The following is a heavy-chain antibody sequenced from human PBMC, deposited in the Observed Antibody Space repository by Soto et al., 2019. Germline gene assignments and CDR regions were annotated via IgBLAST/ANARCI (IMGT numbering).Heavy chain of an antibody. CDR3: ARGTEARTIFGVAFDY. J-gene: IGHJ4*02. Sequence: SVKVSCKASGGNFSSYASSWVRQSPGQGLEWMGGIIPIFGTVNYAQKFQGRVTITADESTSTGYMELSSLRFEDTAVYYCARGTEARTIFGVAFDYWGQGTLVTVSS. CDR1: GGNFSSYA. D-gene: IGHD3-3*01. V-gene: IGHV1-69*13. CDR2: IIPIFGTV.